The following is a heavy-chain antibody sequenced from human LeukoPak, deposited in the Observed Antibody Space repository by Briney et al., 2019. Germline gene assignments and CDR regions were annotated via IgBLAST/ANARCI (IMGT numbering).Heavy chain of an antibody. V-gene: IGHV4-39*01. D-gene: IGHD5-18*01. CDR2: IYYSGST. CDR1: GGSISSSSYY. Sequence: PSETLSLTCTVSGGSISSSSYYWGWIRQPPGKGLEWIGSIYYSGSTYYNPSLKSRVTISVDTSKNQFSLKLSSVTAADTAVYYCARRGYSYSLRGAHVKDAFDIWGQGTMVTVSS. J-gene: IGHJ3*02. CDR3: ARRGYSYSLRGAHVKDAFDI.